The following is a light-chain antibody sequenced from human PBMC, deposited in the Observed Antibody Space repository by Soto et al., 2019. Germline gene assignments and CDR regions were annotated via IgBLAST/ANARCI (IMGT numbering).Light chain of an antibody. V-gene: IGLV1-40*01. CDR2: GNS. CDR3: QSYDISLRGNV. J-gene: IGLJ1*01. Sequence: QFVLTQPPSVSGAPGQRVIMSCTGSSSNIGAGFDVHWYQQLPGSAPTLLIFGNSNRPTGVPDRFSASKGGTSASLTITGLQADDEADYYCQSYDISLRGNVFGPGTKVTVL. CDR1: SSNIGAGFD.